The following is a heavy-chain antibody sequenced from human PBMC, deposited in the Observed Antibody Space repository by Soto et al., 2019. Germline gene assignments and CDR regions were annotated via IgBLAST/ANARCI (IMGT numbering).Heavy chain of an antibody. CDR1: GGSIRSSSYY. CDR2: IYYSGST. J-gene: IGHJ6*02. D-gene: IGHD6-13*01. Sequence: SETLSLTCTVSGGSIRSSSYYWGWIRQPPGKGLEWIGSIYYSGSTSYNPSLKSRVTISVDTSTNQFSLKLSSLTAADTALYYFAMIAAPPSPRFYYYYYGMDVWGQGTTVT. V-gene: IGHV4-39*01. CDR3: AMIAAPPSPRFYYYYYGMDV.